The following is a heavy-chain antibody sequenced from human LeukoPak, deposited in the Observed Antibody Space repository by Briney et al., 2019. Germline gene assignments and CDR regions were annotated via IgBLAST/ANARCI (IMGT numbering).Heavy chain of an antibody. D-gene: IGHD2-2*01. Sequence: GGSLRLSCAASGFTFSSYEMNWVRQAPGKGLEWVSYISSSGSTIYYADSVKGRFTISRDNAKNSLYLQMNSLRAEDTAVYYCARSTNIVVVPAAPPRDAEYFQHWGQGTLVTVSS. CDR3: ARSTNIVVVPAAPPRDAEYFQH. J-gene: IGHJ1*01. CDR2: ISSSGSTI. V-gene: IGHV3-48*03. CDR1: GFTFSSYE.